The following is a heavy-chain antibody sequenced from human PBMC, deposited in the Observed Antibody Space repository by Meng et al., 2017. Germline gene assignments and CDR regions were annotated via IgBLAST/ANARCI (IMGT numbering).Heavy chain of an antibody. CDR1: GFTFSSYA. V-gene: IGHV3-30*04. Sequence: GESLKISCAASGFTFSSYAMHWVRQAPGKGLEWVAVISYDGSNKYYADSVKGRFTISRDNFKNTLYLQMNSLRAEDTAVYYCARDLYFEWVVVGATPGDYWGQGTLVTVSS. CDR2: ISYDGSNK. J-gene: IGHJ4*02. D-gene: IGHD2-15*01. CDR3: ARDLYFEWVVVGATPGDY.